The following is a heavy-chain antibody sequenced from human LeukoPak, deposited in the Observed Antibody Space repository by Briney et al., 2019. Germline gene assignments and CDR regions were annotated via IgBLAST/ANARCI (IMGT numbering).Heavy chain of an antibody. Sequence: GGSLRLSCAASGFTFSNYWMTWVRQAPGKGLEWVAHINQDGSEEHYMDSVKARFTISRDNAKNSLSLQMNSLRAEDTAVYYCAKSDDRAAFDIWGQGTMVTVSS. CDR3: AKSDDRAAFDI. J-gene: IGHJ3*02. V-gene: IGHV3-7*01. D-gene: IGHD5-24*01. CDR2: INQDGSEE. CDR1: GFTFSNYW.